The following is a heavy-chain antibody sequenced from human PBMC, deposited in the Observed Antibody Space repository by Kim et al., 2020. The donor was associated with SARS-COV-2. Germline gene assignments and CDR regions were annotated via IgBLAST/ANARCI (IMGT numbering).Heavy chain of an antibody. CDR1: GYTFTSYG. CDR2: ISAYNGNT. Sequence: ASVKVSCKASGYTFTSYGISWVRQAPGQGLEWMGWISAYNGNTNYAQKLQGRVTMTTDTSTSTAYMELRSLRSDDTAVYYCARYHDFWSGYYSYSSGMDVWGQGTTVTVSS. J-gene: IGHJ6*02. CDR3: ARYHDFWSGYYSYSSGMDV. D-gene: IGHD3-3*01. V-gene: IGHV1-18*01.